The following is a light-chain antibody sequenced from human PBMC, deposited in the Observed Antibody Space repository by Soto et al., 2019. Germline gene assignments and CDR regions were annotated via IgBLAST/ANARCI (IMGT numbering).Light chain of an antibody. J-gene: IGKJ4*01. CDR1: QSVSSY. CDR3: QQRGNWPLT. Sequence: ETVLTHSPATLSLSPGERATLSCRASQSVSSYLVWYQQKSGQAPRLLIYDTSNRATGIPARFSGSGSGTDFTLTISSLEPEDFALYYCQQRGNWPLTFGGGTKVEIK. V-gene: IGKV3-11*01. CDR2: DTS.